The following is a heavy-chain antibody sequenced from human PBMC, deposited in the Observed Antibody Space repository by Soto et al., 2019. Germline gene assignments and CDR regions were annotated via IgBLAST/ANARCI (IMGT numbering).Heavy chain of an antibody. CDR2: IFSNDEK. Sequence: QVPLKESGPVLVQPTEPLTLTGTVSGFSLTNRRMGVRWIRQSPGKALEWLAHIFSNDEKSYSTSLRRRLAICTDTSKIQVVLTMLTMDPVDTATYSCARIHSEVSVWYVNYAMDVWGQGARLSVSS. V-gene: IGHV2-26*01. D-gene: IGHD6-19*01. CDR3: ARIHSEVSVWYVNYAMDV. J-gene: IGHJ6*02. CDR1: GFSLTNRRMG.